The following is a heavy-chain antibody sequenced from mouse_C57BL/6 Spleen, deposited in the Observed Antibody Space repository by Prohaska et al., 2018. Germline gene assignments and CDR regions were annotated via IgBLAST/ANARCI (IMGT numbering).Heavy chain of an antibody. CDR3: ARHEDGNYGFDY. D-gene: IGHD2-1*01. J-gene: IGHJ2*01. Sequence: EVQLVESGGDLVKPGGSLKLSCAASGFTFSSYGMSWVRQTPDKRLEWVATISSGGSYTYYPDSVKGRFTISRDNAKNTLYLQMSSLKSEDTAMYYCARHEDGNYGFDYWGQGTTLTVSS. CDR2: ISSGGSYT. CDR1: GFTFSSYG. V-gene: IGHV5-6*01.